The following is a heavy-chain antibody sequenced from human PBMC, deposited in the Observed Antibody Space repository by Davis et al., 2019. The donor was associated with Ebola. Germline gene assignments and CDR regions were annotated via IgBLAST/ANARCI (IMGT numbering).Heavy chain of an antibody. Sequence: GESLKISCAASGFTFSGSAMHWVRQASGKGLEWVGRIRSKANSYATAYAASVKGRFTISRDDSKNTAYLQMNSLKTEDTAVYYCTSPGIAAADDYWGQGTLVTVSS. V-gene: IGHV3-73*01. CDR1: GFTFSGSA. CDR2: IRSKANSYAT. J-gene: IGHJ4*02. D-gene: IGHD6-13*01. CDR3: TSPGIAAADDY.